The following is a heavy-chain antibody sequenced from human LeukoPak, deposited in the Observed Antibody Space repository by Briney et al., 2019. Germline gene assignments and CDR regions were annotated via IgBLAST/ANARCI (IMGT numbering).Heavy chain of an antibody. CDR3: ARGKVDYSNYKAFDY. CDR1: GGSFSGYY. D-gene: IGHD4-11*01. V-gene: IGHV4-34*01. CDR2: INHSGST. J-gene: IGHJ4*02. Sequence: SETLSPTCAVYGGSFSGYYWSWIRQPPGKGLEWIGEINHSGSTNYNPSLKSRVTISVDTSKNQFSLKLSSVTAADTAVYYCARGKVDYSNYKAFDYWGQGTLVTVSS.